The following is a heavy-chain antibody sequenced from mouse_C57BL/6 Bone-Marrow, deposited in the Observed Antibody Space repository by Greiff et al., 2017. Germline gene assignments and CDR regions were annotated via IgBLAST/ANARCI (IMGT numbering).Heavy chain of an antibody. CDR1: GYAFSSSW. V-gene: IGHV1-82*01. CDR3: AIWLLIRRSFYARDY. D-gene: IGHD1-1*01. CDR2: IYPGDGDT. J-gene: IGHJ4*01. Sequence: VQVVESGPELVKPGASVTISCKASGYAFSSSWMHWVQQRPGTGLEWLGRIYPGDGDTNYNGKLKGKATLTADKSYSTAYMQRSSQTSEDSAVYCVAIWLLIRRSFYARDYWGQGTTVTVSS.